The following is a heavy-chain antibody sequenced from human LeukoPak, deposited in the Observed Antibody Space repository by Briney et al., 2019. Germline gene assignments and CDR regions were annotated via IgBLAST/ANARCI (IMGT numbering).Heavy chain of an antibody. CDR2: INSDGSTT. CDR3: TRRASATRWFDP. CDR1: GFTLSSHW. Sequence: GGSLRLSCAASGFTLSSHWMHWVRHAPGKGLVWVSRINSDGSTTNYADSVKGRFTISRDNAENTLYLQMNSLRVEDTAVYYCTRRASATRWFDPWGQGTLVTVSS. J-gene: IGHJ5*02. V-gene: IGHV3-74*01. D-gene: IGHD2-15*01.